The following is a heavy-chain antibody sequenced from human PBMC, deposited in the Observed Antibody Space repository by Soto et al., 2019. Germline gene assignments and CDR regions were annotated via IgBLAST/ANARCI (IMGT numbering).Heavy chain of an antibody. CDR1: GFTFRYFA. Sequence: EVHLLDSGGGLVQPGGSLRLSCAASGFTFRYFAMSWVRQAPGKGLEWVSTINDSGGKTHYADSVKGRFTMSRDNSEDPLVLQLNSLRAEDTAIYYCAKERGDPRDNVFEDWGEGTLVTVSS. J-gene: IGHJ4*02. CDR3: AKERGDPRDNVFED. CDR2: INDSGGKT. V-gene: IGHV3-23*01. D-gene: IGHD2-21*01.